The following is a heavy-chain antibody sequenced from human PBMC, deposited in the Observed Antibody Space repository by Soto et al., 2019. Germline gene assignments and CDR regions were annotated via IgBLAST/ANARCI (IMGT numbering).Heavy chain of an antibody. J-gene: IGHJ4*02. D-gene: IGHD5-18*01. CDR1: GFTFSTYG. CDR2: ISYDGNNK. V-gene: IGHV3-30*18. Sequence: VQLVESGGGLVQPGGSLRLSCAASGFTFSTYGMHWVRQAPGKGLEWVAVISYDGNNKYYADSVKGRFTISRDNSKNTLYLQMNSLRAEDTAVYYCAKDLDSGYSYSPPSGYWGQGTLVTVSS. CDR3: AKDLDSGYSYSPPSGY.